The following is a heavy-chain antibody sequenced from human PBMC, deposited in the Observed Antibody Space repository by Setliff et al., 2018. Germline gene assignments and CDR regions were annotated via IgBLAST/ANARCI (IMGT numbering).Heavy chain of an antibody. D-gene: IGHD3-10*01. CDR2: INTNTGNP. V-gene: IGHV7-4-1*02. CDR1: GYTFTNYA. J-gene: IGHJ6*03. Sequence: ASVKVSCKASGYTFTNYAMTWMRQAPGQGLEYMGWINTNTGNPIYAQGFTGRFVFSLDTSVSTAYLQISSLKSEDTAVYYCARGSRFGTIVYKGDCYMDVWGKGTTVTVSS. CDR3: ARGSRFGTIVYKGDCYMDV.